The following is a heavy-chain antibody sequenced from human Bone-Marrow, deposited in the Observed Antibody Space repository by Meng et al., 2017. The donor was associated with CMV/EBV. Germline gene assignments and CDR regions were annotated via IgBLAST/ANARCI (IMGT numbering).Heavy chain of an antibody. D-gene: IGHD5-12*01. Sequence: GESLKISCAASGFTFSDSAIHWVRQASGKGLEWVGRIRSKANTYSTAYAASLNGRFTISRDDSKNTAYLQMNSLKTEDTAVYYCARDRSYSGYDAFDIWGHGTMVTVSS. CDR3: ARDRSYSGYDAFDI. CDR1: GFTFSDSA. V-gene: IGHV3-73*01. CDR2: IRSKANTYST. J-gene: IGHJ3*02.